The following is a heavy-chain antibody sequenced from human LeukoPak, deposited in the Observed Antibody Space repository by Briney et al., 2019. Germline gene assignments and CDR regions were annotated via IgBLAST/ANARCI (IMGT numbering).Heavy chain of an antibody. V-gene: IGHV4-59*01. CDR3: ASVGRFYFDY. J-gene: IGHJ4*02. CDR2: IYYSGST. CDR1: GGSISSYY. D-gene: IGHD3-3*01. Sequence: PSETLSLTCTVSGGSISSYYWSWLRQPPGKGLEWIGYIYYSGSTNYNPSLKSRVIISVDTSKNQFSLKLSSVTAADTAVYYCASVGRFYFDYWGQGTLVTVSS.